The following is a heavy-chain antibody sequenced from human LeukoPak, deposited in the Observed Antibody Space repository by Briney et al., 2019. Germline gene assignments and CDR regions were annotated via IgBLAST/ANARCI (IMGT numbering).Heavy chain of an antibody. CDR2: IRGSGGST. CDR1: GFTFSSYA. V-gene: IGHV3-23*01. CDR3: ARKIGFSSRWYYGRHYFDY. J-gene: IGHJ4*02. D-gene: IGHD6-13*01. Sequence: PGGSPRLSCAASGFTFSSYAMSWVRRAPGKGLEWVSAIRGSGGSTYYADSMKGRFTISRDNSKNTLYLQMNSLRAEDTAVYYCARKIGFSSRWYYGRHYFDYWGQGTLVTVSS.